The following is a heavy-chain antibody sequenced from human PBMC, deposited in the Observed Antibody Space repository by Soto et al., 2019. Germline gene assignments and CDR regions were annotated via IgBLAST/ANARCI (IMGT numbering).Heavy chain of an antibody. CDR1: GGSISSSNW. CDR3: ARGSRGQQLVHHWSWFDP. J-gene: IGHJ5*02. Sequence: QVQLQEAGPGLVKPSGTLSLTCAVSGGSISSSNWWSWVRQPPGKGLEWMGEIYHSGSTNYNPSLKSRVTISVDKSKNQFSLKLTSVTAADTAVYYCARGSRGQQLVHHWSWFDPWGQGTLVTVSS. D-gene: IGHD6-13*01. CDR2: IYHSGST. V-gene: IGHV4-4*02.